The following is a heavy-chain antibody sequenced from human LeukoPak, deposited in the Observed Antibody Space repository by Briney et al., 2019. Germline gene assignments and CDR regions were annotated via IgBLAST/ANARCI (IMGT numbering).Heavy chain of an antibody. V-gene: IGHV3-21*01. CDR3: AKDVGKWESLHFFDY. D-gene: IGHD1-26*01. J-gene: IGHJ4*02. CDR2: ISSSSSYI. CDR1: GCTFSSYS. Sequence: GGSLRLSCAASGCTFSSYSMNWVRQAPGKGLEWVSSISSSSSYIYYADSVKGRFTISRDNAKNSLYLQMNSLRAEDTAVYYCAKDVGKWESLHFFDYWGQGTLVTVSS.